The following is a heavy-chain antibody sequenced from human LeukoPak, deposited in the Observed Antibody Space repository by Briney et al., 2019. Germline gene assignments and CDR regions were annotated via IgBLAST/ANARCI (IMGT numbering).Heavy chain of an antibody. D-gene: IGHD2-21*01. V-gene: IGHV3-53*01. CDR2: IYIDDSI. Sequence: GGSLRLSCAASGFTVSSNYMGWVRQAPGEGLEWASAIYIDDSINYADSVKGQFTISRDNSKTTLYLQMNRLRAEDTAVDYCARIRGDWYFDYWGQGTLVTVSS. CDR1: GFTVSSNY. J-gene: IGHJ4*02. CDR3: ARIRGDWYFDY.